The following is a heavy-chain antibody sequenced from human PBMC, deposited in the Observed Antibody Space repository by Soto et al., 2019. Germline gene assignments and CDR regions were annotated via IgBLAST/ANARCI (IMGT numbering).Heavy chain of an antibody. Sequence: SQSPPPPRTASRGSLNSYYLDWVPEPPGKGLEWIGYIYYSGSTNYNPSLKSRVTISVDTSKNQFSLKLSSVTAADTAVYYCARGAYYYDSSGFKYWGQGTLVTVSS. CDR3: ARGAYYYDSSGFKY. J-gene: IGHJ4*02. D-gene: IGHD3-22*01. CDR2: IYYSGST. CDR1: RGSLNSYY. V-gene: IGHV4-59*01.